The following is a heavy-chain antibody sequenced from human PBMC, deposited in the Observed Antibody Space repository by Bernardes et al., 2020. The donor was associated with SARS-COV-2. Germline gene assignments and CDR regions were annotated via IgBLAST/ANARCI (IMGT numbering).Heavy chain of an antibody. V-gene: IGHV3-66*01. D-gene: IGHD6-6*01. J-gene: IGHJ4*02. CDR1: GFTVSSNY. Sequence: SLSLSCAASGFTVSSNYMSWVRQAPGKGLEWVSVIYSGGSTYYADSVKGRFTISRDNSKNTLYLQMNSLRAEDTAVYYCARVGYSSSSPPSVGYFDYWGQGTLVTVSS. CDR2: IYSGGST. CDR3: ARVGYSSSSPPSVGYFDY.